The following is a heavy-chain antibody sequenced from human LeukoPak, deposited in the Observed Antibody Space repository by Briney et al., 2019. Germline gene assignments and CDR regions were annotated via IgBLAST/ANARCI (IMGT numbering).Heavy chain of an antibody. CDR3: AKDGAGRGSYFDLDH. J-gene: IGHJ4*02. V-gene: IGHV3-33*06. D-gene: IGHD1-26*01. CDR1: GFTFSSYG. CDR2: IWYDGSNK. Sequence: GGSLRLSCAASGFTFSSYGMHWVRQAPGKGLEWVAVIWYDGSNKYYADSVKGRFTLSRDNSKNTLYLQMNSLRAEDTAVYYCAKDGAGRGSYFDLDHWGQGTLVTVSS.